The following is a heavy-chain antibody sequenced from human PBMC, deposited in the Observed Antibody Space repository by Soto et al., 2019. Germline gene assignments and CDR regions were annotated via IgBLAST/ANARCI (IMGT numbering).Heavy chain of an antibody. V-gene: IGHV4-30-2*01. CDR3: ARDRLRYYGMDV. J-gene: IGHJ6*02. CDR2: IYHSGST. Sequence: SETLSLTCAVSGGSISSGGYSWSWIRQPPGKGLEWIGYIYHSGSTYYNPSLKSRVTISVDRSKNQFSLKLSSVTAADTAVYYCARDRLRYYGMDVWGQGTTVTVS. CDR1: GGSISSGGYS. D-gene: IGHD3-9*01.